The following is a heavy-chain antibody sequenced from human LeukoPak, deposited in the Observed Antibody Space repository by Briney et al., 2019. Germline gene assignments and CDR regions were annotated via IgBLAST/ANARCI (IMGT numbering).Heavy chain of an antibody. J-gene: IGHJ4*02. D-gene: IGHD6-6*01. Sequence: PGGSLRLSCAASGFTFSSYSMNWVRQAPGEGLEWVSSISSSSSYIYYADSVKGRFTISRDNAKNSLYLQMNSLKVEDTAVYYCARGSPLEYSSSSPVEYWGQGTLVTVSS. CDR2: ISSSSSYI. CDR3: ARGSPLEYSSSSPVEY. CDR1: GFTFSSYS. V-gene: IGHV3-21*01.